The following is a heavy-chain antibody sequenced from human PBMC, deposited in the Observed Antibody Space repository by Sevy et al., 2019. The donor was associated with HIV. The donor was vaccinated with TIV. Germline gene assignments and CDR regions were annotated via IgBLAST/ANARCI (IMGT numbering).Heavy chain of an antibody. Sequence: ASVKVSCKASGYTFTSYYMHWVRQAPGQGLEWMGIINPSGGSTSYAQTFQGRVTMTRDTSTSTVYMELSSLRSEDTAVYYCARDRNTAMVLGSGWYFDLWGRGTLVTVSS. D-gene: IGHD5-18*01. V-gene: IGHV1-46*01. CDR2: INPSGGST. J-gene: IGHJ2*01. CDR3: ARDRNTAMVLGSGWYFDL. CDR1: GYTFTSYY.